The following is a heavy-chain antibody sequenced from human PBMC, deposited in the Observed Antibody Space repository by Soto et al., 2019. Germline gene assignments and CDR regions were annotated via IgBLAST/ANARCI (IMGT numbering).Heavy chain of an antibody. CDR2: ISYRGNT. D-gene: IGHD6-13*01. Sequence: QVQLQESGPGLVKPSETLSLTCTVSGGSISNYYWNWIRQAPGKGLESFGFISYRGNTNYNPSLESRVSISVDSSKNQFSLKLSSVTAADTAVYYCARDRADSISWYWLDPWGQGTLVPVSS. CDR1: GGSISNYY. CDR3: ARDRADSISWYWLDP. V-gene: IGHV4-59*01. J-gene: IGHJ5*02.